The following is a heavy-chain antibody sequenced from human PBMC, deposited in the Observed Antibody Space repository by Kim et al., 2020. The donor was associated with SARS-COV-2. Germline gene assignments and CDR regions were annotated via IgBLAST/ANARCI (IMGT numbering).Heavy chain of an antibody. D-gene: IGHD2-15*01. CDR1: GGSFSGYY. CDR2: INHSGST. V-gene: IGHV4-34*01. CDR3: ARARIGYCSGGSCYLVPGYYGMDV. Sequence: SETLSLTCAVYGGSFSGYYWSWIRQPPGKGLEWIGEINHSGSTNYNPSLKSRVTISVDTSKNQFSLKLSSVTAAETAVYYCARARIGYCSGGSCYLVPGYYGMDVWGQGTTVTVSS. J-gene: IGHJ6*02.